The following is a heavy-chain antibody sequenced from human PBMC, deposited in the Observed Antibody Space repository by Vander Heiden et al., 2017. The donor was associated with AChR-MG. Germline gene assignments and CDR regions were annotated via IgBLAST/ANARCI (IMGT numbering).Heavy chain of an antibody. V-gene: IGHV3-30-3*01. CDR3: ARSLSRSAAFDI. D-gene: IGHD3-3*01. J-gene: IGHJ3*02. CDR1: GFTFSSDA. CDR2: ISDDGSNK. Sequence: QVQLVESGGGVVQPGRSLRLSCAASGFTFSSDAMHWVRQAPGKGLEWVAVISDDGSNKYYADSVKGRFTISRDNSKNTLYLQMNSLRAEDTAVYYCARSLSRSAAFDIWGQGTMVTVSS.